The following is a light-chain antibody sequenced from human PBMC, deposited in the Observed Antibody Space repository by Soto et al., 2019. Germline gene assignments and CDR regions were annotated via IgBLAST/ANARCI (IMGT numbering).Light chain of an antibody. J-gene: IGKJ2*01. Sequence: PGARATLSCRASQSVASTFLAWYQRKAGQAPRLLIFAASSRATGVPDRFSGSGSGTDFTLTISRLEPEDFALYYCQQYGNTPPTFGQGTQLEIK. CDR1: QSVASTF. V-gene: IGKV3-20*01. CDR3: QQYGNTPPT. CDR2: AAS.